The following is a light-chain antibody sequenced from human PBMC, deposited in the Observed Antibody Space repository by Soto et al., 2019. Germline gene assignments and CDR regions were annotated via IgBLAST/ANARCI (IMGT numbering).Light chain of an antibody. CDR2: EVT. Sequence: QSVLTQPASVSGSPGQSITISCTGTSGDIGSYNRVSWYQQHPGKAPKLIIYEVTDRPSGVSNRFSGSKSGNTASLTISGLQAEDEAEYYCSSYTNINTRVCVFGTGTKV. CDR3: SSYTNINTRVCV. J-gene: IGLJ1*01. V-gene: IGLV2-14*01. CDR1: SGDIGSYNR.